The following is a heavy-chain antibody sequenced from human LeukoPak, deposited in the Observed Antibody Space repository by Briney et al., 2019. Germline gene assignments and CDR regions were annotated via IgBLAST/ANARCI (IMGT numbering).Heavy chain of an antibody. J-gene: IGHJ4*02. D-gene: IGHD6-19*01. CDR3: ARGQWLPTCYFDY. V-gene: IGHV4-61*02. Sequence: SETLSLTCTVSGGSISSGSYYWSWIRQPAGKGLEWIGRIYTSGSTNYNPSLKSRVTISVDTSKNQFSLKLSSVTAADTAVYYCARGQWLPTCYFDYWGQGTLVTVSS. CDR1: GGSISSGSYY. CDR2: IYTSGST.